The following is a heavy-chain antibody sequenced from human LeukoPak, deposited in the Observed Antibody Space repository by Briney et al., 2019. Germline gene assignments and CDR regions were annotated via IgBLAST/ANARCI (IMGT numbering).Heavy chain of an antibody. Sequence: TGGSLRLSCAASGFTFSSYAMHWVRQAPGKGLEWVAVISYDGSNKYYADSVKGRFTISRDNSKNTLYLQMNSLRAEDTAVYYCARIGWELPHTDYYFDYWGQGTLVTVSS. CDR3: ARIGWELPHTDYYFDY. V-gene: IGHV3-30-3*01. D-gene: IGHD1-26*01. CDR2: ISYDGSNK. CDR1: GFTFSSYA. J-gene: IGHJ4*02.